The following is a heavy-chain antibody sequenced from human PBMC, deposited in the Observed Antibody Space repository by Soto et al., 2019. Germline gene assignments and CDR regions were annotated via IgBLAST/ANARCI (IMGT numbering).Heavy chain of an antibody. CDR1: GFTFSSYW. J-gene: IGHJ5*02. D-gene: IGHD3-10*01. V-gene: IGHV3-7*03. CDR3: ARGGITMVGPFDP. CDR2: IKQDGSEK. Sequence: EVQLVESGGGLVQPGGSLRLSCAASGFTFSSYWMSWVRQAPGKGLEWVANIKQDGSEKYYVDSVKGRFTISRDNAKNSLYLPMNSLRAEDTAVYYCARGGITMVGPFDPWGQGTLVTVSS.